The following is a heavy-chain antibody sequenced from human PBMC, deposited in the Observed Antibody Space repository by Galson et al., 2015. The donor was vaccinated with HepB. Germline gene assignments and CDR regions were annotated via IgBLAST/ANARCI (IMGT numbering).Heavy chain of an antibody. Sequence: SVKVSCKASGYTFTTYGINWVRQAPGQGLEWMGWINTNTENPTYAQGFTGRFVFSSDTSVSTAYLEISSLKTEDTAVYYCARWYRVAGTTALGLWGQGTLVTVSS. V-gene: IGHV7-4-1*02. CDR3: ARWYRVAGTTALGL. J-gene: IGHJ4*02. CDR1: GYTFTTYG. CDR2: INTNTENP. D-gene: IGHD4-11*01.